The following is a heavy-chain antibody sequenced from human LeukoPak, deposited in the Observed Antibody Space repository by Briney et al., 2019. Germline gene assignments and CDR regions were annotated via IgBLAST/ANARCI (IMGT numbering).Heavy chain of an antibody. Sequence: GGSLRLSCAASGFTFSNAWMNWVRQAPGKGLEWVSYISSSGSTIYYADSVKGRFTISRDNSKSTLYLQMNSLRAEDTAVYYCARDSYSKYWGQGTLVTVSS. D-gene: IGHD2-15*01. J-gene: IGHJ4*02. CDR2: ISSSGSTI. CDR3: ARDSYSKY. V-gene: IGHV3-48*01. CDR1: GFTFSNAW.